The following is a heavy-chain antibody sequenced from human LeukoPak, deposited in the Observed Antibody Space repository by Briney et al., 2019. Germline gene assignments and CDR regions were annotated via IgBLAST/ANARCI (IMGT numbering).Heavy chain of an antibody. CDR3: ARPQGWSSGYFNCFDP. CDR1: GGTFSSYA. J-gene: IGHJ5*02. V-gene: IGHV1-69*05. CDR2: IIPIFGTA. Sequence: ASVKVSCKASGGTFSSYAISWVRQAPGQGLEWMGGIIPIFGTANYAQKFQGRVTITTDESTSTAYMELSSLRSEDTAVYYCARPQGWSSGYFNCFDPWGQGTLVTVSS. D-gene: IGHD3-22*01.